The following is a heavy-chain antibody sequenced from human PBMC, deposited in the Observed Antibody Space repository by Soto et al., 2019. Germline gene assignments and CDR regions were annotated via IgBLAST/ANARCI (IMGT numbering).Heavy chain of an antibody. D-gene: IGHD6-13*01. Sequence: QLQLQESGPGLVKPSETLSLTCTVSGGSISSSSYYWGWIRQPPGKGLECIGSIHYSGSTYYNPSLKSRFTISVDTSKNQFSLKRSSVTAADTAVYYCARVAAAGYYFDYWGQGTLVTVSS. CDR1: GGSISSSSYY. J-gene: IGHJ4*02. CDR3: ARVAAAGYYFDY. CDR2: IHYSGST. V-gene: IGHV4-39*01.